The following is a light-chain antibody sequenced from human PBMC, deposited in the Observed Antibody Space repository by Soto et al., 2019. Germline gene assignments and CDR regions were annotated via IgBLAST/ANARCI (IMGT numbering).Light chain of an antibody. V-gene: IGLV1-40*02. Sequence: QSVLTQPPSVSGAPGQRVTISCTGSSSNIGADYDVHWYQQFPGTAPKLLIYVNTNRPSEVPDRFSASKSGTSASLAITGLQAEDEADYYCQSYDSRLSGSVFGTGTKVTVL. CDR1: SSNIGADYD. J-gene: IGLJ1*01. CDR3: QSYDSRLSGSV. CDR2: VNT.